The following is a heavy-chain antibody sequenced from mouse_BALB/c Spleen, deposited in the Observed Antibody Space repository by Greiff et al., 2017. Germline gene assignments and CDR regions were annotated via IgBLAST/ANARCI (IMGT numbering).Heavy chain of an antibody. CDR2: INPGSGGT. CDR3: ARQDGYYGFFAY. CDR1: GYAFTNYL. Sequence: LEESGAELVRPGTSVKVSCKASGYAFTNYLIEWVKQRPGQGLEWIGVINPGSGGTNYNEKFKGKATLTADKSSSTAYMQLSSLTSDDSAVYFCARQDGYYGFFAYWGQGTLVTVSA. V-gene: IGHV1-54*01. J-gene: IGHJ3*01. D-gene: IGHD2-3*01.